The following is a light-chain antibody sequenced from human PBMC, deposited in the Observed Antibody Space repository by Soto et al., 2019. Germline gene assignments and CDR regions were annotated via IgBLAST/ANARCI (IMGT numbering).Light chain of an antibody. CDR1: QSVSSSY. Sequence: EIVLTQSPGTLSLSPGERATLSCRASQSVSSSYLAWYQQKPGQAPRLLIYDASSRATGIPDRFSGSGSGTDFTLTISRLEPEDFAVYYCQHHDTFGQGTKLEIK. CDR2: DAS. V-gene: IGKV3-20*01. CDR3: QHHDT. J-gene: IGKJ2*01.